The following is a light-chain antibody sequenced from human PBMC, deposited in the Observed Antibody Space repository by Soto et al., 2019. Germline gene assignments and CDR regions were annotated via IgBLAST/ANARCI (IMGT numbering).Light chain of an antibody. V-gene: IGKV3-15*01. Sequence: SVFTQSPGSLSFSPRERATLSCRASQSVRSNFLAWYQQKPGQAPRLLIYGTSTRATGVPARFSGGGSGTEFTLTINSLQSEDFAVYFCHQYNFWPTFGQGTKVDIK. CDR1: QSVRSN. J-gene: IGKJ1*01. CDR3: HQYNFWPT. CDR2: GTS.